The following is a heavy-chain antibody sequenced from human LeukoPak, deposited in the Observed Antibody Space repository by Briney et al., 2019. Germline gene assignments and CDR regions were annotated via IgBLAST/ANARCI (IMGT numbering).Heavy chain of an antibody. D-gene: IGHD6-6*01. V-gene: IGHV4-59*01. J-gene: IGHJ6*02. CDR3: ARAAQPHYYYGMDV. CDR1: GGSISSYY. Sequence: SETLSLTCTVSGGSISSYYWSWIRQPPGKGLEWIGYINYSGSTNYNPSLKSRVTISVDTSKNQFSLKLSSVTAADTAVYYCARAAQPHYYYGMDVWGQGTTVTVSS. CDR2: INYSGST.